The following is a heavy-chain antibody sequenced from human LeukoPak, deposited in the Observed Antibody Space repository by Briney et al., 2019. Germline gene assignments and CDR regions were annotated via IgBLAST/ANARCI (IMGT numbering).Heavy chain of an antibody. V-gene: IGHV4-59*05. CDR1: GGSISIYY. J-gene: IGHJ4*02. D-gene: IGHD3-22*01. CDR3: GRLDDYDYSAW. CDR2: IYYNGNT. Sequence: PSETLSLTCTVSGGSISIYYWNWLRQPAGKGLEWIGSIYYNGNTYYNPSLKSRVTISVDTSKNQFSLKLNSVTAADTAVYFCGRLDDYDYSAWWGQGSLVTVSS.